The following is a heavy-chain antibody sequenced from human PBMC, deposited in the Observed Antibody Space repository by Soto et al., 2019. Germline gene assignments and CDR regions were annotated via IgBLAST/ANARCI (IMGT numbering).Heavy chain of an antibody. D-gene: IGHD1-26*01. Sequence: LETLSLTCTVSGGSISSYYWSWIRQPPGKGLEWIGYIYYSGSTNYNPSLKSRVTISVDTSKNQFSLKLSSVTAADTAVYYCARVRNSGSYFWFDPWGQGTLVTVSS. CDR1: GGSISSYY. J-gene: IGHJ5*02. CDR2: IYYSGST. V-gene: IGHV4-59*01. CDR3: ARVRNSGSYFWFDP.